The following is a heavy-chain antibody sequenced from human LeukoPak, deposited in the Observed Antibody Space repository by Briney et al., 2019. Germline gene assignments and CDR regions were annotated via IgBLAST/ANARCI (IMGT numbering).Heavy chain of an antibody. J-gene: IGHJ4*02. CDR3: ARDGMIGSFGY. Sequence: SETLSLTCTVSGASINSNIHYWGWIRQPPGKGLEWIGSIYYSGSTYYNPSLKSRVTISVDTSKNQFSLKLSSVTAADTAVYYCARDGMIGSFGYWGQGTLVTVSS. CDR2: IYYSGST. D-gene: IGHD3-22*01. V-gene: IGHV4-39*07. CDR1: GASINSNIHY.